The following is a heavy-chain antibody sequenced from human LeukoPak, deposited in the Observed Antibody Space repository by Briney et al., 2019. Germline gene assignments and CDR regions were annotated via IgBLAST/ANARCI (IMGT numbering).Heavy chain of an antibody. CDR1: GGSISSYY. D-gene: IGHD2-15*01. CDR2: IYYSGST. J-gene: IGHJ4*02. V-gene: IGHV4-59*01. Sequence: SETLSLTCTVSGGSISSYYWSWIRQPPGKGLEWIGYIYYSGSTNYNPSLTSRVTISVDTSKNQFSLKLSSVTAADTAVYYCARAVAATHYYFDYWGQGTLVTVSS. CDR3: ARAVAATHYYFDY.